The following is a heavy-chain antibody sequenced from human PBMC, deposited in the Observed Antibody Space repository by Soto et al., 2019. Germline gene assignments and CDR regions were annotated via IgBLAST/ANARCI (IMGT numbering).Heavy chain of an antibody. Sequence: VKVSRKPSGYTLTSSEVDCRLTDSGQGLGWMRILSPSGGSTGSAQKFQGRVTMTRDTSTSTVYMELSSLRSEDTAVYYCATSGNSSGYFDYWGQGTLVTVSS. D-gene: IGHD3-22*01. CDR3: ATSGNSSGYFDY. J-gene: IGHJ4*02. V-gene: IGHV1-46*01. CDR2: LSPSGGST. CDR1: GYTLTSSE.